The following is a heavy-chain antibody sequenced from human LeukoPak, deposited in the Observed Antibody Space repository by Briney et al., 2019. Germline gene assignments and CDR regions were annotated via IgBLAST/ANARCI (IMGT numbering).Heavy chain of an antibody. Sequence: GASVKVSCKASGGTFSSYPISWVRQAPGQGLEWMGGIIPIFGTANYAQKFQGRVTMTRDTSTSTVYMELSSLRSEDTAVYYCARVLRQVVDPWGQGTLVTVSS. CDR3: ARVLRQVVDP. CDR2: IIPIFGTA. J-gene: IGHJ5*02. CDR1: GGTFSSYP. V-gene: IGHV1-69*05.